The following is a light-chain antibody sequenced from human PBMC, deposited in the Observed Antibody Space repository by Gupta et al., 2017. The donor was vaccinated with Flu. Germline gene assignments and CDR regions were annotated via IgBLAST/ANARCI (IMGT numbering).Light chain of an antibody. CDR1: QSVSSNY. V-gene: IGKV3-20*01. CDR2: GAS. Sequence: ERATLSCRVSQSVSSNYLAWYQQKPGQAPRLLIYGASSRATGIPDRVSGSGSGTDFSLTISRLEPEDFAVYYCQQYGSFPWTFGQGTKVEIK. J-gene: IGKJ1*01. CDR3: QQYGSFPWT.